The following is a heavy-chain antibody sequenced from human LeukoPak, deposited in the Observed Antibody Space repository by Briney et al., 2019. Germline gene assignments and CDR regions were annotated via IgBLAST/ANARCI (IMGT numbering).Heavy chain of an antibody. J-gene: IGHJ4*02. V-gene: IGHV1-69*05. CDR2: IIPIFGTA. CDR3: ARERPDHGDYFFWYYFDY. CDR1: GGTFSSYA. D-gene: IGHD4-17*01. Sequence: GASVKVSCKASGGTFSSYAISWVRQAPGQGLEWMGRIIPIFGTANYAQKFQGRVTITTDESTSTAYMELSSLRSEDTAVYYCARERPDHGDYFFWYYFDYWGQGTLVTVSS.